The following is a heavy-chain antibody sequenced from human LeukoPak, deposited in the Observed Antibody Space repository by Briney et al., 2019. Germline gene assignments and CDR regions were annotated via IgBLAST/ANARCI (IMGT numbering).Heavy chain of an antibody. V-gene: IGHV1-69*04. CDR3: AREGDGYSFDY. CDR2: IIPILGIA. D-gene: IGHD5-24*01. J-gene: IGHJ4*02. Sequence: SVKVSCKASGGTFSSYAISWVRQAPGQGLEWMGRIIPILGIANYAQRFQGRVTITADKSTSTAYMELSSLRSEDTAVYYCAREGDGYSFDYWGQGTLITVSS. CDR1: GGTFSSYA.